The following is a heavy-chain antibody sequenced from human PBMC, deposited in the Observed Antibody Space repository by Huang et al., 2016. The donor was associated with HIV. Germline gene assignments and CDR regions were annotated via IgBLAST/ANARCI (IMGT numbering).Heavy chain of an antibody. CDR3: ARLPGSITMIRGVITDPY. J-gene: IGHJ4*02. D-gene: IGHD3-10*01. CDR2: IYYSGST. CDR1: GGSIRSDNYY. V-gene: IGHV4-39*01. Sequence: QLQLQESGPGLVKPSETLSLTCTVSGGSIRSDNYYWGWIRQPPGTGLEWIGGIYYSGSTYYNPSLKSRVTITGDTSKNQFSLKMRSVTAADTAVYYCARLPGSITMIRGVITDPYWGQGTLVTVSS.